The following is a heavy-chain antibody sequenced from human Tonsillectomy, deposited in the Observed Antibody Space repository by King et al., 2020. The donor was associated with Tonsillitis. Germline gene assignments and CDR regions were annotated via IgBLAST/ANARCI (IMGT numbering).Heavy chain of an antibody. CDR3: ARDDYWGYQYLDL. V-gene: IGHV3-7*03. J-gene: IGHJ2*01. D-gene: IGHD7-27*01. Sequence: QLVQSGGDLVQPGGSLRLSCEGSGFTFSRFWINWVRQAPGKGLEWVANINQDGSEFYYVDSVKGRFTVSRDNAKNSVYLQMNRLTPDDTAVYYCARDDYWGYQYLDLCGRGTLVSVSS. CDR1: GFTFSRFW. CDR2: INQDGSEF.